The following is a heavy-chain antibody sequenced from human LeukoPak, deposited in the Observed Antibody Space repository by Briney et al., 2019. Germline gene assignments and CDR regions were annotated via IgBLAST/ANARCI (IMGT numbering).Heavy chain of an antibody. CDR1: GGSISNTNW. Sequence: SGTLSLTCGVSGGSISNTNWWTWVRQPPGKGLEWIGEVNLQGSPHYNPSLKSHVAISLDKSENHHPLKLTSVSASGTAVYYCAREGGPYRPLDYSGQGTLVTVAS. CDR2: VNLQGSP. J-gene: IGHJ4*02. CDR3: AREGGPYRPLDY. V-gene: IGHV4-4*02.